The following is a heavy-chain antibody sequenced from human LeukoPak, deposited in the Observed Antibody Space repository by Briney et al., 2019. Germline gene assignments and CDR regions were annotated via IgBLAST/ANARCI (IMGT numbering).Heavy chain of an antibody. CDR3: ATVRDIVVGGGPYYFDY. Sequence: ASVKVSCKASGYTFIGYYLHWVRQAPGQGLEWMGWINPHNGDTNYAQKFQGRVTMTRDTSITTAYMELGRLKSDDTAVYHCATVRDIVVGGGPYYFDYWGQGTLVTVSS. D-gene: IGHD2-15*01. CDR1: GYTFIGYY. V-gene: IGHV1-2*02. CDR2: INPHNGDT. J-gene: IGHJ4*02.